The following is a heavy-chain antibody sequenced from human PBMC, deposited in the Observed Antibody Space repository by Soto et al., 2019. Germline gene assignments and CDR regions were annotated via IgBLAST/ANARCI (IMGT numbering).Heavy chain of an antibody. V-gene: IGHV4-59*01. Sequence: QVQLQESGPGLVKPSETLSLTCTVSGGSISSYYWSWIRQPPGKGLEWIGYIYYSGSTNYNPSLKRRVTISVDTSKNQFSLKLSSVTAADTAVYYCARAIGSNYYDSSGYYGVWGQGTLVTVSS. CDR1: GGSISSYY. D-gene: IGHD3-22*01. CDR3: ARAIGSNYYDSSGYYGV. J-gene: IGHJ4*02. CDR2: IYYSGST.